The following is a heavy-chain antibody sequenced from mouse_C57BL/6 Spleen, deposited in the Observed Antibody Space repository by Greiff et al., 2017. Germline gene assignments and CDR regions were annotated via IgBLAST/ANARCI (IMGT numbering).Heavy chain of an antibody. CDR1: GYTFTDYE. Sequence: QVQLQQSGAELVRPGASVTLSCKASGYTFTDYEMHWVKQTPVHGLEWIGAIDPETGGTAYNQKFKGKAILTADKSSSTAYMELRSLTSEDSAVYYCTLYYVSSYAMDYWGQGTSVTVSS. V-gene: IGHV1-15*01. CDR3: TLYYVSSYAMDY. CDR2: IDPETGGT. J-gene: IGHJ4*01. D-gene: IGHD1-1*01.